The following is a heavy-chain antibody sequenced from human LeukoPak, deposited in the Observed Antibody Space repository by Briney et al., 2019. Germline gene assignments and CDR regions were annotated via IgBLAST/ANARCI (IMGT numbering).Heavy chain of an antibody. D-gene: IGHD6-13*01. CDR3: ARDVVAAAGTWDY. J-gene: IGHJ4*02. Sequence: SETLSLTCTVSGGSISSYYWSWIRQPPGKGLEWIGYIYYSGSTNYNPSLKSRVPMSLDTSKNQFSLKLSSVTAANTAVYYCARDVVAAAGTWDYWGQGTLVTVSS. CDR1: GGSISSYY. CDR2: IYYSGST. V-gene: IGHV4-59*12.